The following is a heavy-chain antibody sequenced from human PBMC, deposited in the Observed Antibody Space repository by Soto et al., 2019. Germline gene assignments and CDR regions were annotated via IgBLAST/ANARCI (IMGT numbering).Heavy chain of an antibody. D-gene: IGHD3-10*01. Sequence: GGSLGLSWAGSAFPFRWFGKNWVRQAPGKGLEWVARISNHGSNEYYVDSVKFRFTISRANSKNTLSLHMHSLTAEDTAVYYCSKCEGRGDIRSYLEYWGRGTL. CDR2: ISNHGSNE. CDR3: SKCEGRGDIRSYLEY. J-gene: IGHJ4*02. CDR1: AFPFRWFG. V-gene: IGHV3-30*18.